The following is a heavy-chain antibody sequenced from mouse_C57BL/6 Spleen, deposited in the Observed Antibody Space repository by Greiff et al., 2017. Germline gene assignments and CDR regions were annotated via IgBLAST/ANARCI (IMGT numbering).Heavy chain of an antibody. D-gene: IGHD2-4*01. CDR1: GYTFTSYW. Sequence: QVQLQQPGAELVKPGASVKLSCKASGYTFTSYWMHWVKQRPGQGLEWIGMIHPNSGSTNYNEKFKSKATLTVDKSSSTAYMQLSSLTSEDSAVYYCARGLYDYSWFAYWGQGTLVTVSA. J-gene: IGHJ3*01. V-gene: IGHV1-64*01. CDR3: ARGLYDYSWFAY. CDR2: IHPNSGST.